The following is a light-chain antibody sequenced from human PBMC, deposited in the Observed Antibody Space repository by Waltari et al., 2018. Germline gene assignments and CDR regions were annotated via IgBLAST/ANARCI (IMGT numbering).Light chain of an antibody. CDR1: QSLLHSGGFHY. CDR2: LGS. J-gene: IGKJ4*01. CDR3: CSYAVSYIVL. Sequence: DIVMTQSPLSLPVAPGETASISCRSSQSLLHSGGFHYLDWYLQKPGQSPQLLIYLGSIRAAGVPDRFSGSKSGNTASLTISGLQAEDEADCYCCSYAVSYIVLFGGGTK. V-gene: IGKV2-28*01.